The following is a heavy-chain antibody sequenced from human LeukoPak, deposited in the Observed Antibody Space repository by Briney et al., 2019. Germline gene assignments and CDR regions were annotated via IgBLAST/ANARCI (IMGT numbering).Heavy chain of an antibody. J-gene: IGHJ6*02. Sequence: EASVKVSCKASGYTFTGYYIHWVRQAPGRGLEWMGWINPNSGGRKYAQKFEGRVTITRDTSITTAYMEVSRLRSDDTAMYYCARDVSPLSSGSYEVFYYGMDVWGQGTTVTVSS. V-gene: IGHV1-2*02. D-gene: IGHD6-19*01. CDR1: GYTFTGYY. CDR2: INPNSGGR. CDR3: ARDVSPLSSGSYEVFYYGMDV.